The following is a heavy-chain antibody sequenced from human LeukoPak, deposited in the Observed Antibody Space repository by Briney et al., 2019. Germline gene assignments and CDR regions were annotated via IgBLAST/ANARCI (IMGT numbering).Heavy chain of an antibody. CDR2: IYYSGST. Sequence: SETLSLTCTVSGGSISSSSYYWGWIRQPPGKGLEWIGSIYYSGSTNYNPSLKSRVTISVDTSKNQFSLKLSSVTAADTAVYYCARVIGIAAAATRWFDPWGQGTLVTVSS. CDR1: GGSISSSSYY. V-gene: IGHV4-39*07. CDR3: ARVIGIAAAATRWFDP. J-gene: IGHJ5*02. D-gene: IGHD6-13*01.